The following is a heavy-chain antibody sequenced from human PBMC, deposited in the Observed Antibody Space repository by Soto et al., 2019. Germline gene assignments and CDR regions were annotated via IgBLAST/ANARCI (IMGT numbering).Heavy chain of an antibody. CDR2: IKQDGSEK. CDR3: ARFRGDYDFWSGYLRYYGMDV. J-gene: IGHJ6*02. D-gene: IGHD3-3*01. CDR1: GFTFSSYW. V-gene: IGHV3-7*01. Sequence: GGSLRLSCAASGFTFSSYWMSWVRQAPGKGLEWVANIKQDGSEKYYVDSVKGRFTISRDNAKNSLYLQMNSLRAEDTAVYHCARFRGDYDFWSGYLRYYGMDVWGQGTTVTVSS.